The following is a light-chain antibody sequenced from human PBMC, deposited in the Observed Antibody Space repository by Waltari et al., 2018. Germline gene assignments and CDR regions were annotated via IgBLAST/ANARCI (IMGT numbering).Light chain of an antibody. J-gene: IGKJ1*01. V-gene: IGKV1-5*03. CDR1: QSIRSW. Sequence: DLPMTQSPSTLSASVRDRVPITCRASQSIRSWMAWYQQKPGTAPKLLVYKASSLESGVPSRFSGGGSGTEVTHTYSSLQPDDFATYDCQQNNSYPWTFGQGTKVKIK. CDR2: KAS. CDR3: QQNNSYPWT.